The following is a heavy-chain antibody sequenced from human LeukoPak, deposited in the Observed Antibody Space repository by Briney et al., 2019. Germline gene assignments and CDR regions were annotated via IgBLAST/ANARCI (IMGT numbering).Heavy chain of an antibody. V-gene: IGHV4-34*01. CDR3: ARGGKYCSSTSCYTNWFDP. Sequence: SETLSLTCAVYGGSFSGYYWSWIRQPPGKGLEWIGEINHSGSTNYNPSLKSRVTISVDTSKNQFSLKLSSVTAADTAVYYCARGGKYCSSTSCYTNWFDPWGQGTLVTVSS. J-gene: IGHJ5*02. CDR2: INHSGST. D-gene: IGHD2-2*02. CDR1: GGSFSGYY.